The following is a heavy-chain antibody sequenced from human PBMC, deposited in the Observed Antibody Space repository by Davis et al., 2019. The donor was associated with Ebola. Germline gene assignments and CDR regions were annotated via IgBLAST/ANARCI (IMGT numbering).Heavy chain of an antibody. CDR2: MNPNSGNT. J-gene: IGHJ6*02. Sequence: AASVKVSCKASGYTFTSYDINWVRQATGQGLEWMGWMNPNSGNTGYAQKFQGRVTMTRNTSISTAYMELSRLRSDDTAVYYCAREGPRFDSSGYYYGMDVWGQGTTVTVSS. CDR3: AREGPRFDSSGYYYGMDV. D-gene: IGHD3-22*01. V-gene: IGHV1-8*01. CDR1: GYTFTSYD.